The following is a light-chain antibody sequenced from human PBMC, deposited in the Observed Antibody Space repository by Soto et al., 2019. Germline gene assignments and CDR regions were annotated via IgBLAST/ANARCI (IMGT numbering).Light chain of an antibody. CDR1: QGISNS. CDR3: QQSYSTPIT. CDR2: AAS. Sequence: DIQMTQSPSSLSASVGDRVTITCRANQGISNSLAWYQQKPGKVPKLLIYAASTLQSGVPSRFSGSGSGTDFTLTISSLQPEDFATYYCQQSYSTPITFGQGTRLETK. V-gene: IGKV1-27*01. J-gene: IGKJ5*01.